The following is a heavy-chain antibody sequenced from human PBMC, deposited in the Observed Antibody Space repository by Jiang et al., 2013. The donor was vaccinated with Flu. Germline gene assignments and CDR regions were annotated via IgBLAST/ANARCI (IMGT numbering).Heavy chain of an antibody. Sequence: GSGLVKPSETLSLTCTVSGGSISSYYWSWIRQPSGKGLEWIGYIYYSGSTNYNPSLKSRVTISVDTSKNQFSLKLSSVTAADTAVYYCARTSLSYYDSSGTRSGMDVWGQGTTVTVSS. CDR3: ARTSLSYYDSSGTRSGMDV. CDR2: IYYSGST. CDR1: GGSISSYY. D-gene: IGHD3-22*01. J-gene: IGHJ6*02. V-gene: IGHV4-59*08.